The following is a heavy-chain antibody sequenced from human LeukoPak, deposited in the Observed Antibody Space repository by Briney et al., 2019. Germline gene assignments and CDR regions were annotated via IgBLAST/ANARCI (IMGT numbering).Heavy chain of an antibody. CDR3: ARGTGTTDY. CDR1: GFTFSNYW. Sequence: PGGSLRLSCAASGFTFSNYWMSWVRQAPGKGLVWVSRINSDGSSTSYADSVKGRFTISRDNAKNTLYLQMNSLRAEDTAVFYCARGTGTTDYWGQGTLVTVSS. D-gene: IGHD1-14*01. J-gene: IGHJ4*02. CDR2: INSDGSST. V-gene: IGHV3-74*01.